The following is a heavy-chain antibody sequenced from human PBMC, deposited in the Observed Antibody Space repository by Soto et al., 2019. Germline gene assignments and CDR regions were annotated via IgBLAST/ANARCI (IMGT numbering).Heavy chain of an antibody. J-gene: IGHJ5*02. Sequence: SETLSLPCAVSGGSISSSNWWSWVRQPPGKGLEWIGEIYHSGSTNYNPSLKSRVTISVDKSKNQFSLKLSSVTAADTAVYYCARGPAIVVVVAATWFDPWGQGTLVTVSS. CDR1: GGSISSSNW. CDR2: IYHSGST. V-gene: IGHV4-4*02. CDR3: ARGPAIVVVVAATWFDP. D-gene: IGHD2-15*01.